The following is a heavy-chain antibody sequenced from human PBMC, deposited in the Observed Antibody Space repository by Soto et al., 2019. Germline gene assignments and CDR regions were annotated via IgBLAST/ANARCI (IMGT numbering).Heavy chain of an antibody. D-gene: IGHD4-17*01. CDR2: IFYSGTA. CDR1: GASIDSSAYY. V-gene: IGHV4-39*01. Sequence: PSETLSLTCTVSGASIDSSAYYWAWIRQPPGKGLEWIGSIFYSGTAYYDPSLAGRVTMSVDTSKNQFSLNLNSVTAADTAVYYCARVKTTEIYYFDYWGQGTLVTVSS. J-gene: IGHJ4*02. CDR3: ARVKTTEIYYFDY.